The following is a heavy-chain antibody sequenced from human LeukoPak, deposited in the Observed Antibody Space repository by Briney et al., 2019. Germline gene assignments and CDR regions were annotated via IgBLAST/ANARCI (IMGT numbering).Heavy chain of an antibody. V-gene: IGHV3-20*04. Sequence: PRGSLRLSCAASGLTFDDYGMSWVRQAPGKGLEWVSGINWNGGSTGYADSVKGRFTISRDNAKNSLYLQMNSLRAEDTALYYCARDLGYCSSTSCLWDYWGQGTLVTVSS. CDR1: GLTFDDYG. J-gene: IGHJ4*02. CDR3: ARDLGYCSSTSCLWDY. CDR2: INWNGGST. D-gene: IGHD2-2*01.